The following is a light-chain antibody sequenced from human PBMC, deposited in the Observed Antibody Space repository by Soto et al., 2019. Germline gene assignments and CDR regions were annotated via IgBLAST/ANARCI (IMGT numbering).Light chain of an antibody. CDR1: QSVSSSS. Sequence: EVVLTQSPSTLTLSPGERATLCCRASQSVSSSSLAWYQQKRGQAPRMLIHRASNRATGIPDRFSGSGSGTEFTLTISSLQSEDFEVYYCQQYNNWLWTFGQGTKVDIK. J-gene: IGKJ1*01. CDR2: RAS. CDR3: QQYNNWLWT. V-gene: IGKV3-20*01.